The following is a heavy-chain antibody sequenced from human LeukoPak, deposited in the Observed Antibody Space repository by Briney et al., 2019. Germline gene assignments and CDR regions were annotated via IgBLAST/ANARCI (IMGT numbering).Heavy chain of an antibody. CDR2: INPSGGST. CDR1: GYTFTNYH. J-gene: IGHJ6*02. Sequence: ASVKVSCKASGYTFTNYHIHWARQAPGQGLEWMGIINPSGGSTTYAQKFQGRVTMTRDTSTSTIYMELSSLRSEDTAVYYCARDPDYYGSGSYGPYYYGMDVWGQGTTVTVSS. D-gene: IGHD3-10*01. CDR3: ARDPDYYGSGSYGPYYYGMDV. V-gene: IGHV1-46*01.